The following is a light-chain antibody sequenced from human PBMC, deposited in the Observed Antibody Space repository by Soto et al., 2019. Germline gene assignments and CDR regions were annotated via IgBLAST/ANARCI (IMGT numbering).Light chain of an antibody. CDR1: ESVSTN. CDR2: GVS. J-gene: IGKJ1*01. V-gene: IGKV3-20*01. CDR3: EQYGSSPRT. Sequence: SVLTQSPGTLSLSPGERATLSCRASESVSTNLAWYQQKAGQAPRLLIYGVSSRPTGIPDRFSGSGSGTDFTLTISRLEPEDFAVYYCEQYGSSPRTFGQGTKVDI.